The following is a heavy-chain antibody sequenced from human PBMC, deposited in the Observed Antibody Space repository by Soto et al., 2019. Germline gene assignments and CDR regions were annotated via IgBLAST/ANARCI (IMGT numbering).Heavy chain of an antibody. Sequence: EVQLLESGGGVVQPGGSLRLSCEASGFNFKKSAMAWVRQAPGEGLEWVSGISCCGGSTSYADSVKGRFSVARDDSKNTLSLQLNSLRAEDTAVYYCARESEDLTSNFDYWGQGTLVTVSS. V-gene: IGHV3-23*01. CDR2: ISCCGGST. J-gene: IGHJ4*02. CDR1: GFNFKKSA. CDR3: ARESEDLTSNFDY.